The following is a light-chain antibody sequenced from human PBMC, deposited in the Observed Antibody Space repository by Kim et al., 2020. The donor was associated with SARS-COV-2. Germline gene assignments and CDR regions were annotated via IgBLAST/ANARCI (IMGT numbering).Light chain of an antibody. V-gene: IGLV2-14*01. J-gene: IGLJ1*01. CDR3: SSYTSSDTRV. CDR1: SGDIGRYAF. CDR2: DVT. Sequence: GQSKTISCTGTSGDIGRYAFVSWYQHRPGEAPKLVIYDVTRRPSGVSNRFSAAKAGNTASLTISGLQAEDKADYYCSSYTSSDTRVFGTGTKVTVL.